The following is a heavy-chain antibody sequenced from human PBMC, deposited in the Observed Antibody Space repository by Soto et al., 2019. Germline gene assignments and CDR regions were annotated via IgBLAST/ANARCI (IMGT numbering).Heavy chain of an antibody. Sequence: SETLSLTCTVSGGSISSYYWSWIRQPPGKGLEWIGYIYYSGSTNYNPSLKSRVTISVETSKNQFSLKLSSVTAADTAVYYCARVPYSSSSWWFDPWGQGTLVTVSS. CDR3: ARVPYSSSSWWFDP. CDR1: GGSISSYY. V-gene: IGHV4-59*01. CDR2: IYYSGST. D-gene: IGHD6-6*01. J-gene: IGHJ5*02.